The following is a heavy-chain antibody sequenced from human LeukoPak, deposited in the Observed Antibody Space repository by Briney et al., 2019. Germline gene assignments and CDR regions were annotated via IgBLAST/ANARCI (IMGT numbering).Heavy chain of an antibody. D-gene: IGHD6-19*01. CDR2: ISKSGDET. CDR1: GFRFSSYG. CDR3: SKIPVAGQWYYDL. V-gene: IGHV3-23*01. Sequence: GGSLRLCCAASGFRFSSYGITWVRQAPGRVLGWVSAISKSGDETFYADSVKGRFTISRDNPTHTLYLQMTSLSAGDTALYSCSKIPVAGQWYYDLWGRGTLVTVSS. J-gene: IGHJ2*01.